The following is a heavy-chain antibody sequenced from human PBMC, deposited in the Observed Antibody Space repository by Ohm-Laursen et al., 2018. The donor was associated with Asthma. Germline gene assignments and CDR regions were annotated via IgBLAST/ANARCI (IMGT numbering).Heavy chain of an antibody. CDR3: AKFGRDYRSHGMDV. V-gene: IGHV3-21*04. CDR1: GYTFSRYS. D-gene: IGHD4-11*01. J-gene: IGHJ6*02. CDR2: ISTASTFI. Sequence: GSLRLSCTASGYTFSRYSIHWVRQAPGKGLEWVASISTASTFIYYADSVRGRFTTSRDNAKNSLYLQMNSLRAEDTAVYYCAKFGRDYRSHGMDVWGQGTTVTVSS.